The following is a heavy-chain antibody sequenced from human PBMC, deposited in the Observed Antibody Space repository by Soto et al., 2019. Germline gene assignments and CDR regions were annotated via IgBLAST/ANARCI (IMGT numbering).Heavy chain of an antibody. CDR3: ARDGYCTNGVCYTVFDY. J-gene: IGHJ4*02. Sequence: SETLTLTCTVSGGSISSGDYYWSWIRQPPGKGLEWIGYIYYSGSTYYNPSLKSRVTISVDTSKNQFSLKLSSVTAADTAVYYCARDGYCTNGVCYTVFDYWGQGTLVTVSS. CDR1: GGSISSGDYY. D-gene: IGHD2-8*01. CDR2: IYYSGST. V-gene: IGHV4-30-4*01.